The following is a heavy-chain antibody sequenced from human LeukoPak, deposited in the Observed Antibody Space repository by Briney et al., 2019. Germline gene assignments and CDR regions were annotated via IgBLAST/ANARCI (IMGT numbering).Heavy chain of an antibody. CDR1: GFTFSSYS. V-gene: IGHV3-21*01. CDR3: AREDILTGYYY. J-gene: IGHJ4*02. D-gene: IGHD3-9*01. CDR2: ISSSSSYI. Sequence: GRSLRLSCAASGFTFSSYSMNWVRQAPEKGLEWVSSISSSSSYIYYADSVKGRFTISRDNAKNSLYLQMNSLRAEDTAVYYCAREDILTGYYYWGQGTLVTVSS.